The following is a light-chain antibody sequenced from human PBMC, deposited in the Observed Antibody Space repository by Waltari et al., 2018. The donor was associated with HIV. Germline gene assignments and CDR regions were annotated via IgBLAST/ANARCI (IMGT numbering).Light chain of an antibody. Sequence: EIVLTQSPNTLSFFPGGSGPPTSRPTQTLSSSNLAWYQQKPGQPPRFLIDGASSRATGIPDRFSGSGSATDFTLTISRLEAEDSAIYYCQQYESSPYAFGQGTKLGI. J-gene: IGKJ2*01. V-gene: IGKV3-20*01. CDR3: QQYESSPYA. CDR1: QTLSSSN. CDR2: GAS.